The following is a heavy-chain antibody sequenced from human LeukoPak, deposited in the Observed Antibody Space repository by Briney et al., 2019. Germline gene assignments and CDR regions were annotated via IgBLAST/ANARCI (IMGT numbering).Heavy chain of an antibody. CDR2: IDHSGST. CDR1: GGSFSGYY. CDR3: ARFKAATLDFDY. Sequence: SETLSLTCAVYGGSFSGYYWSWIRQPPGKGLEWIGEIDHSGSTNYNPSLKSRVTISVDTSKNQFSLKLSSVTAADTAVYYCARFKAATLDFDYWGQGTLVTVSS. V-gene: IGHV4-34*01. J-gene: IGHJ4*02. D-gene: IGHD2-15*01.